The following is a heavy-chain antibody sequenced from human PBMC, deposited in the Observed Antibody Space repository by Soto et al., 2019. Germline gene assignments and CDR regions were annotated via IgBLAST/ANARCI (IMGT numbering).Heavy chain of an antibody. Sequence: ASVKVSCKASGYTFTSYDINWVRQATGQGLEWMGWMNPNSGNTGYAQKFQGRVTMTRNTSISTAYMELSSLRSEDTAVYYCARGQDGTYYYDSSGYRESDYWGQGTLVTVSS. CDR3: ARGQDGTYYYDSSGYRESDY. J-gene: IGHJ4*02. V-gene: IGHV1-8*01. CDR2: MNPNSGNT. D-gene: IGHD3-22*01. CDR1: GYTFTSYD.